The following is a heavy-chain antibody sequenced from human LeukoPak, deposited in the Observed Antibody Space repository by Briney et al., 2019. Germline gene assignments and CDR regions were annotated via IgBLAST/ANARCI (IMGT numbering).Heavy chain of an antibody. V-gene: IGHV3-20*04. CDR3: ARPLHLGYCSSTSCYTVPFDY. J-gene: IGHJ4*02. CDR1: GFTFDDYG. D-gene: IGHD2-2*02. Sequence: PGGSLRLSCAASGFTFDDYGMSWVRQAPGKGLEWVSGINWNGGSTGYADSVKGRFTISRDNAKNSLYLQMNSLRAEDTALYYCARPLHLGYCSSTSCYTVPFDYWGQGTLVTVSS. CDR2: INWNGGST.